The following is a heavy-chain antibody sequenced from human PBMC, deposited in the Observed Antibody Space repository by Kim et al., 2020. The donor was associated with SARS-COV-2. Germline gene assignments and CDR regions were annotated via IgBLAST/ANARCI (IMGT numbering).Heavy chain of an antibody. Sequence: GESLKISCQGSGYSFTSYWIGWVRQMPGKGLEWMGIIYPGDSDTRYSPSFQGQVTISADKSISTAYLQWSSLKASDTAMYYCARRGSGYDFGGNWFDPWGQGTLVTVSS. CDR1: GYSFTSYW. CDR3: ARRGSGYDFGGNWFDP. CDR2: IYPGDSDT. J-gene: IGHJ5*02. D-gene: IGHD5-12*01. V-gene: IGHV5-51*01.